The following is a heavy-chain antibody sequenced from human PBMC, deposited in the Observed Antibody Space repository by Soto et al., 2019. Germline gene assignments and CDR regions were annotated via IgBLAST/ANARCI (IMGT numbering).Heavy chain of an antibody. CDR3: GSYLCGGARWPGLGV. J-gene: IGHJ6*02. CDR1: GGSISSGGYY. D-gene: IGHD2-21*01. V-gene: IGHV4-30-4*01. Sequence: QVQLQESGPGLVKPSQTLSLTCTVSGGSISSGGYYWTWIRQPPGKGLEWIGYISHSGNTYYNSSRQSRLTLSLDTSKDQDPRSLSSVTAADTAVYYCGSYLCGGARWPGLGVWGLGTTVTVSS. CDR2: ISHSGNT.